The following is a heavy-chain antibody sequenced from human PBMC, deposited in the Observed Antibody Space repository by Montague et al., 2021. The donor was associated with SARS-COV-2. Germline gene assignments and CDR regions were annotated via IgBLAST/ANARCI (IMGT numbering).Heavy chain of an antibody. CDR1: GFTFDDYG. Sequence: SLRLSYAASGFTFDDYGMSWVRQAPGKGLEWVSGINWNGGSTGYADSVKGRFTISRDNAKNSLYLQMNSLRAEDTALYYCARDGTYYYDSSGYLGRGVGAFDIWGQGTMVTVSS. D-gene: IGHD3-22*01. V-gene: IGHV3-20*03. CDR2: INWNGGST. CDR3: ARDGTYYYDSSGYLGRGVGAFDI. J-gene: IGHJ3*02.